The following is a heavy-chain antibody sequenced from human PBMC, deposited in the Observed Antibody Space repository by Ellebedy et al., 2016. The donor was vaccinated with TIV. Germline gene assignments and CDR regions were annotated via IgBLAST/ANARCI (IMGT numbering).Heavy chain of an antibody. D-gene: IGHD3-9*01. CDR3: ATWYYDILSGYSGFEY. J-gene: IGHJ4*02. V-gene: IGHV5-51*01. CDR2: IYPGDSDT. Sequence: GESLKISCKGSGHNFTSYWIGWVRQMPGKGLEWMGIIYPGDSDTRYSPSFQGQVTISADKSISTAYLQWSSLKASDTAMYYCATWYYDILSGYSGFEYWGQGTLVTVSS. CDR1: GHNFTSYW.